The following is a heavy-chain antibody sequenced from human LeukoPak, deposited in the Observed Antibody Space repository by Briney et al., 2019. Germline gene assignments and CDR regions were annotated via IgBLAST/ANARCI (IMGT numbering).Heavy chain of an antibody. V-gene: IGHV3-66*02. CDR2: IYSGDNT. CDR3: AGRRVLDASFDY. CDR1: GFTVSNNY. D-gene: IGHD3-16*01. J-gene: IGHJ4*02. Sequence: GGSLRLSCAASGFTVSNNYMSWVRQAPGKGLEWVSVIYSGDNTYYVESVKGRFTISRDNSKTTLFLQMNRLRAEDTAVYYCAGRRVLDASFDYWGQGTLVTVSS.